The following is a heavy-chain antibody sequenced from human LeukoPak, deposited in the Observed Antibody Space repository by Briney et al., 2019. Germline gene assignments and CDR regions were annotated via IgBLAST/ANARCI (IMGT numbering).Heavy chain of an antibody. CDR2: TYHRGST. D-gene: IGHD2/OR15-2a*01. V-gene: IGHV4-38-2*02. CDR1: GYSISNGYY. CDR3: SRAREYNHHPNWIDL. J-gene: IGHJ5*02. Sequence: SETLSLTCTVSGYSISNGYYWGWIRQPPGKGLEWVGSTYHRGSTYYNPSLRSRVTISLDRSKKKFSLKLTSVTAADTAVYYCSRAREYNHHPNWIDLWGQGVLVTVSS.